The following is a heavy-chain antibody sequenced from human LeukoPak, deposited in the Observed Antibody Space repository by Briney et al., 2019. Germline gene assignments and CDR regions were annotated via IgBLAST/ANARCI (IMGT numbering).Heavy chain of an antibody. Sequence: GGSLRLSCAVSGFTFRNYWMYWVRQAPGEALVWVSRISGDGSTTTYADTVKGRFTISRDNAKNTLYLQMNSLRADDTAMYYCASSLLGVSPWGQGTLVTVSS. CDR3: ASSLLGVSP. D-gene: IGHD3-3*01. V-gene: IGHV3-74*01. CDR1: GFTFRNYW. CDR2: ISGDGSTT. J-gene: IGHJ4*02.